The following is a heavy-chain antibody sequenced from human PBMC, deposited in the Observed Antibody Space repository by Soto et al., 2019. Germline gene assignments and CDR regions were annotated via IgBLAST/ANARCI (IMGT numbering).Heavy chain of an antibody. CDR1: GFTFSSYA. D-gene: IGHD2-15*01. V-gene: IGHV3-23*01. CDR2: ISGSGGST. Sequence: EVQLLESGGGLVQPGGSLRLSCAASGFTFSSYAMSWVRQAPGKGLEWVSAISGSGGSTYYADSVKGRFTISRDNSKNTLYLQMNSLRAEDTAVYYYAKAHCSGGSCYSEGPFDYWGQGTLVTVSS. CDR3: AKAHCSGGSCYSEGPFDY. J-gene: IGHJ4*02.